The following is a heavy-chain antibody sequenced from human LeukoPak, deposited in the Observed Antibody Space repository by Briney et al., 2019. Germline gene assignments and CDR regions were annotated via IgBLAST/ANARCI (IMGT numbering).Heavy chain of an antibody. Sequence: GGSLRPSCAASGFTFSSYSMNWVRQAPGKGLEWVSSISSSSSYIYYADSVKGRFTISRDNARNSLYLQMNSLRAEDTAVYYCARDEEYVLDYWGQGTLVTVSS. CDR3: ARDEEYVLDY. J-gene: IGHJ4*02. CDR2: ISSSSSYI. V-gene: IGHV3-21*01. D-gene: IGHD6-6*01. CDR1: GFTFSSYS.